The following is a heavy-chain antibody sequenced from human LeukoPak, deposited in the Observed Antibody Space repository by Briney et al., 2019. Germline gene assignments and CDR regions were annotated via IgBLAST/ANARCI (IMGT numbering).Heavy chain of an antibody. CDR2: INHSGST. CDR1: GGSFSGYY. D-gene: IGHD2-21*02. V-gene: IGHV4-34*01. CDR3: ARGLSAIVH. Sequence: SETLSLTCAVYGGSFSGYYWSWIRQPPGKGLEWIGEINHSGSTNYNPSLKSRVTISIDTSKNQFSLKLNSVAAADTAVYYCARGLSAIVHWGQGTLVTVSS. J-gene: IGHJ4*02.